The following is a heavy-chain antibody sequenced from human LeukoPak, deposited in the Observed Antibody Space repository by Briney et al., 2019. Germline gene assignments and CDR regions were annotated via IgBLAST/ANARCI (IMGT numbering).Heavy chain of an antibody. Sequence: GGSLRLSCAAPGFNFSKYSMNWVRQAPGKGLEWVSYISSSSSTIYYADSVKGRFTISRDNAKNSLYLQMNSLRAEDTAVYYCARDTGTMVRGVISNWGQGTLVTVSS. D-gene: IGHD3-10*01. V-gene: IGHV3-48*01. CDR3: ARDTGTMVRGVISN. CDR2: ISSSSSTI. CDR1: GFNFSKYS. J-gene: IGHJ4*02.